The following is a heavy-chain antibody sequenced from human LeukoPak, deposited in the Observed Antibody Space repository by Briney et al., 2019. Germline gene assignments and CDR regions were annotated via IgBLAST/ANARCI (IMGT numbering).Heavy chain of an antibody. D-gene: IGHD3-22*01. CDR2: ISYDGSNK. CDR1: GFTFNNYG. Sequence: GGSLRLSCAASGFTFNNYGIHWVRQAPGQGLEWVALISYDGSNKYYADSVKGRFTISRDNSKNTLYLQMNSLRAEDTAVYYCAKGYYYDSDGYYQHFDYWGQGTLVTVSS. J-gene: IGHJ4*02. V-gene: IGHV3-30*18. CDR3: AKGYYYDSDGYYQHFDY.